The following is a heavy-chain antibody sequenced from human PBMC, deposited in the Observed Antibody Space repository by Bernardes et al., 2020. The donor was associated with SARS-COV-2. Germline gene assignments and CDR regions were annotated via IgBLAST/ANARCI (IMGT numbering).Heavy chain of an antibody. J-gene: IGHJ5*02. V-gene: IGHV3-23*01. CDR1: GFTLSSYS. D-gene: IGHD3-10*01. Sequence: GGALRLPCSASGFTLSSYSLSWVRQGPGKGLEWVSSITGNGETTHYADSVKGRFTISRDNSKNTLYLQMHSLRADDTAIYYCAKMVYSGSGSYPWGQGTLVTVSS. CDR3: AKMVYSGSGSYP. CDR2: ITGNGETT.